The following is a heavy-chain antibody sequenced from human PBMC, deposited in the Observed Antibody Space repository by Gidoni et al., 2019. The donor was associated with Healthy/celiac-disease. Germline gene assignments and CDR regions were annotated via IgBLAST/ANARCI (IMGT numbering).Heavy chain of an antibody. CDR3: ARQDGSGTNYYYGMDV. V-gene: IGHV4-39*01. CDR1: GGSLCSSSYY. D-gene: IGHD3-10*01. Sequence: QLQLQESGPGLVKPSQPLSLPCTVAGGSLCSSSYYCGWLRQPPGKGLEWIGSIYYSGSTSYNPYLKSRVTISVDTSKNQFSLKLSSVTAADTAVYYCARQDGSGTNYYYGMDVWGQGTTVTVSS. CDR2: IYYSGST. J-gene: IGHJ6*02.